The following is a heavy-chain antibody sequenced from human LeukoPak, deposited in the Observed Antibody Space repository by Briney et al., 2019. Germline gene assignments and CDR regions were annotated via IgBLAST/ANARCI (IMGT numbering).Heavy chain of an antibody. V-gene: IGHV3-9*01. J-gene: IGHJ4*02. Sequence: XMXWVREXXXXGXXWXSGISWNRGSIVYADSVKGRFTISRDNAKNSLYLQMNSLRAEDTALYYCAKDIAASLDYFDYWGQGTLVTVSS. CDR1: X. CDR3: AKDIAASLDYFDY. CDR2: ISWNRGSI.